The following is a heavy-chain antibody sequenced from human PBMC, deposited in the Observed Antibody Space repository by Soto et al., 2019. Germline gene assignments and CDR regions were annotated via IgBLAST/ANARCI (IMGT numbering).Heavy chain of an antibody. V-gene: IGHV1-18*04. CDR2: IGADNSDT. CDR1: GYTFPTYG. D-gene: IGHD3-3*01. J-gene: IGHJ4*02. Sequence: ASVKVSCKASGYTFPTYGFSWVRQAPGQGLEWVAWIGADNSDTTYAQKFQGRVTMTIDTSTTTSYMELRSLTTDDTVVYFCARDWRGAGGFDLWGQGTLVTVSS. CDR3: ARDWRGAGGFDL.